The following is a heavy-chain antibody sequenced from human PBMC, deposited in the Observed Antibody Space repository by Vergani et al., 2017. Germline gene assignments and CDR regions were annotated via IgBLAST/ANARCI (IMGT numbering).Heavy chain of an antibody. CDR2: ISGSGGST. CDR1: GFTFNIYS. CDR3: AKANPRNSGYDYLYYYHAMDV. Sequence: EVQLLESGGGLVQPGGSLRLSCAASGFTFNIYSMSWVRQAPGKGLEWVSVISGSGGSTYYAGSVKGRFTISRDSSKNTLYLQMNSLSAGDTAVYYCAKANPRNSGYDYLYYYHAMDVWGQGTTVTVSS. V-gene: IGHV3-23*01. D-gene: IGHD5-12*01. J-gene: IGHJ6*02.